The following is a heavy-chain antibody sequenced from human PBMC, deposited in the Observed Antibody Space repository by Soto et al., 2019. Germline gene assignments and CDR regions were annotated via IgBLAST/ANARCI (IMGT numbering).Heavy chain of an antibody. J-gene: IGHJ6*02. Sequence: DSGGGVVQPGRSLRLSCAASGFSFENYGMHWVRQAPGRGLEWVAIIWYDGSLQYYAAAVKGRFTISRDNSKNTLYLEMNSLRAEDTAVYYCANLWGDGYNLGQDYNGMDVWGQGTTVIVSS. V-gene: IGHV3-33*06. CDR2: IWYDGSLQ. CDR1: GFSFENYG. CDR3: ANLWGDGYNLGQDYNGMDV. D-gene: IGHD5-12*01.